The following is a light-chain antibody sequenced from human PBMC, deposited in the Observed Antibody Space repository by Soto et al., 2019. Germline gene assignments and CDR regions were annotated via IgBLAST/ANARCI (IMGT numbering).Light chain of an antibody. Sequence: QSVLTQPPSVSAAPGQMVTVSCSGGSSNIGNNYVSWYQHLPGTAPKLLIYDNNERPSGIPDRFSGSKSGTSATLGITGLQAGDEADYYCGTWDSTLSAVLFGGGTKVTVL. CDR3: GTWDSTLSAVL. CDR2: DNN. V-gene: IGLV1-51*01. CDR1: SSNIGNNY. J-gene: IGLJ2*01.